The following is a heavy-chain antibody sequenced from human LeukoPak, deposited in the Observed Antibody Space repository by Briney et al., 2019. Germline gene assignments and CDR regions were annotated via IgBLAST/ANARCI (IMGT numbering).Heavy chain of an antibody. V-gene: IGHV3-21*01. CDR1: GFTFSSYS. Sequence: GGSLRLSCAASGFTFSSYSMNWVRQAPGNWLEWVSSISSSSSYIYYADSVKGRFTISRDNAKNSLYLQMNSLRAEDTAVYYCARDHHHPWGYSGSFDYWGQGTLVTVSS. CDR3: ARDHHHPWGYSGSFDY. D-gene: IGHD1-26*01. CDR2: ISSSSSYI. J-gene: IGHJ4*02.